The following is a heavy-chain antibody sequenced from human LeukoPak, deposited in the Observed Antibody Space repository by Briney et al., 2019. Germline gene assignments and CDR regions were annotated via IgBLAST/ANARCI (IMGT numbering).Heavy chain of an antibody. CDR1: GFTFSNYG. V-gene: IGHV3-23*01. CDR2: ISGTASNT. J-gene: IGHJ3*02. D-gene: IGHD6-6*01. CDR3: ANLHYTSSSEAFDI. Sequence: GGSLGLSCAASGFTFSNYGMTWVRQAPGKGLEWVSTISGTASNTFYADSVKGRFTISRDNSKKMLYLQMNSLRAEDTAVYYCANLHYTSSSEAFDIWGQGTMVTASS.